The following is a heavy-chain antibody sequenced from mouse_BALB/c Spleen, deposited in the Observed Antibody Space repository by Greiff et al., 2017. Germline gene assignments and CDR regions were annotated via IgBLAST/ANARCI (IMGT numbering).Heavy chain of an antibody. CDR2: INPYNDGT. V-gene: IGHV1-14*01. J-gene: IGHJ4*01. CDR1: GYTFTSYV. CDR3: ARGEVRRRTYAMDY. Sequence: LVESGPELVKPGASVKMSCKASGYTFTSYVMHWVKQKPGQGLEWIGYINPYNDGTKYNEKFKGNATLTSDKSSSTAYMELSSLTSEDSAVYYCARGEVRRRTYAMDYWGQGTSVTVSS. D-gene: IGHD2-14*01.